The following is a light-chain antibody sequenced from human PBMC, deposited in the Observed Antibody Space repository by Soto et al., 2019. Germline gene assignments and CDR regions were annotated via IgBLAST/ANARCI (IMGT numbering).Light chain of an antibody. CDR1: SSDVGGYNY. Sequence: QSALTQPRSVSGSPGQSVTISCTGTSSDVGGYNYVSWYQQHPGKAPKLMIYDVSKRPSGVPDRFSGSKSGNTASLPISGLQAEDEADYYCCSYAGSYTLVFGTGTKLTVL. J-gene: IGLJ1*01. CDR2: DVS. CDR3: CSYAGSYTLV. V-gene: IGLV2-11*01.